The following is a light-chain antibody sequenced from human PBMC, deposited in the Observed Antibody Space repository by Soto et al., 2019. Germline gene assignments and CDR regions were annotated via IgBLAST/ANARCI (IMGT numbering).Light chain of an antibody. CDR3: QQYDNLPTWT. Sequence: DIQMTQSPSSLSASVGDRVTITCQASQDISNYLNWYQQKPGKAPKLLIYDASNLETGVPSRFSGSGSGTDFTFPISRLQPEDIATYYCQQYDNLPTWTFGQGTKVEIK. J-gene: IGKJ1*01. V-gene: IGKV1-33*01. CDR2: DAS. CDR1: QDISNY.